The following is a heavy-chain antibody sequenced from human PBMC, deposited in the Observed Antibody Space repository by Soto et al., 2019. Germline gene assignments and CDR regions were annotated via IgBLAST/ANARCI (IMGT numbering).Heavy chain of an antibody. CDR1: GDSISSSFYY. V-gene: IGHV4-39*01. D-gene: IGHD2-2*01. Sequence: QLQLQESGPGLVKPSETLSLTCTVSGDSISSSFYYWGWIRQPPGMGLEWIANVYYSGSTYYNASLRSRVTVSVDTSKNQFSLQLSSVTAADTAVYFCARVVRGQFLYFDSWGLGTLVTVSS. CDR3: ARVVRGQFLYFDS. J-gene: IGHJ4*02. CDR2: VYYSGST.